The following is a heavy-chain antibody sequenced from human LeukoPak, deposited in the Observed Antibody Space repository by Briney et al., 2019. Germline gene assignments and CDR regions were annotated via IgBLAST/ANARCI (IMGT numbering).Heavy chain of an antibody. CDR2: ISWNSGSI. Sequence: GGSLRLSCAASGFTFDDYAMHWVRQAPGKGLEWVSGISWNSGSIGYADSVKGRFTISRDNAKNSLYLQMNSLRAEDTALYYCAKDIAAAGYFDYCGQGTLVTVSS. J-gene: IGHJ4*02. V-gene: IGHV3-9*01. CDR1: GFTFDDYA. D-gene: IGHD6-13*01. CDR3: AKDIAAAGYFDY.